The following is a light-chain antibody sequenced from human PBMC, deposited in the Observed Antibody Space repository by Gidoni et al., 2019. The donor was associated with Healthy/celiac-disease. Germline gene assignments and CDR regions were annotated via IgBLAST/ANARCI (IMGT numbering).Light chain of an antibody. J-gene: IGKJ4*01. V-gene: IGKV1D-12*01. Sequence: DIHMTPSPSSGSPAVGDRVTITCRASQGISSWLAWYQQNPGKAPKVLIYTASSLQSGVQSRFSGTGSGTDFTLTISSVQAEDFGTYYCQQANSFPLTFGGGTKVEIK. CDR1: QGISSW. CDR2: TAS. CDR3: QQANSFPLT.